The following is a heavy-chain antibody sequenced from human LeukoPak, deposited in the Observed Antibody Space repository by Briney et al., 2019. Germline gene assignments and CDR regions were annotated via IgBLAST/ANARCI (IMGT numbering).Heavy chain of an antibody. CDR3: AREWELLIWFDP. V-gene: IGHV1-8*01. CDR2: MNPNSGNT. CDR1: GYTFTSYD. D-gene: IGHD1-26*01. J-gene: IGHJ5*02. Sequence: ASVKVSCKASGYTFTSYDINWVRQATGQGLEWMGWMNPNSGNTGYAQKFQGRVTMTRNTSISTAYMELSSLRSEDTAVYYCAREWELLIWFDPWGQGTLVTVSS.